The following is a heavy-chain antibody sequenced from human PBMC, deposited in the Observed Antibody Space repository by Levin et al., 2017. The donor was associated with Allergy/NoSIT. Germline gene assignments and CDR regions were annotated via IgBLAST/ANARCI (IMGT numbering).Heavy chain of an antibody. CDR1: GGSFGGYY. Sequence: SETLSLTCAVYGGSFGGYYWSWIRQSPVKGLEWIGEISHRGFTTYNPSLESRVTMSVDTSRNQFSVRLNSVTAADTAMYYCAVFSLRYGAFDIWGQGTMVTVSS. J-gene: IGHJ3*02. V-gene: IGHV4-34*01. CDR2: ISHRGFT. CDR3: AVFSLRYGAFDI. D-gene: IGHD4-17*01.